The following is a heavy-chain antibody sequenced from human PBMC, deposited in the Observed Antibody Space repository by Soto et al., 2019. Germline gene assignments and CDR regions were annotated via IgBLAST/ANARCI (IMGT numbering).Heavy chain of an antibody. J-gene: IGHJ4*02. CDR2: INPNSGGT. CDR1: GYTFTGYY. Sequence: ASVKVSCKASGYTFTGYYMHWVRQAPGQGLEWMGWINPNSGGTNYAQKFQGWVTMTRDTSISTAYMELSRLRSDDTAVYYCARGPPRHLIAVAGTRYFDYWGQGTLVTVSS. CDR3: ARGPPRHLIAVAGTRYFDY. D-gene: IGHD6-19*01. V-gene: IGHV1-2*04.